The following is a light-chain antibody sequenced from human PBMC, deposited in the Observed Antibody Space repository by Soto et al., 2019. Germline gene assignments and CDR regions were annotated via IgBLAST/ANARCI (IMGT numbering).Light chain of an antibody. Sequence: QSVLTQPPSVSGAPGQRVAISYTGSSTNIGAGCDVHWYQQLPGTAPKLLIYGNSNRPSGVPDRFSGSKSGTSASLAITGLKSEDEADYYCQSYDSSLSVVFGGGTKLTVL. CDR1: STNIGAGCD. CDR3: QSYDSSLSVV. V-gene: IGLV1-40*01. CDR2: GNS. J-gene: IGLJ2*01.